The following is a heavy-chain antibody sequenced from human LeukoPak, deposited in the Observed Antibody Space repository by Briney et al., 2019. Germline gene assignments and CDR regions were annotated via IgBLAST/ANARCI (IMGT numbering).Heavy chain of an antibody. CDR1: GGSISSSSYY. Sequence: SETLSLTCTVSGGSISSSSYYWSWIRQPAGKGLEWIGRIYTSGSTNYNPSLKSRVTISVDTSKNQFSLKLSSVTAADTAVYYCARENIVLMVYASKGLDRYFDYWGQGTLVTVSS. V-gene: IGHV4-61*02. CDR2: IYTSGST. CDR3: ARENIVLMVYASKGLDRYFDY. D-gene: IGHD2-8*01. J-gene: IGHJ4*02.